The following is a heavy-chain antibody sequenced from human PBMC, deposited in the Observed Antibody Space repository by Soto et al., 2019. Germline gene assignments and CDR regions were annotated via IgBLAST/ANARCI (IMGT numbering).Heavy chain of an antibody. V-gene: IGHV3-21*01. CDR1: GFTFSSYS. J-gene: IGHJ6*02. CDR2: ISSSSSYI. CDR3: ARGSANYYGMDV. Sequence: EVQLVEPGGGLVKPGGSLRLSCAASGFTFSSYSMNWVRQAPGKGLEWVSSISSSSSYIYYADSVKGRFTISRDNAKNSLYLQMNSLRAEDTAVYYCARGSANYYGMDVWGQGTTVTVSS.